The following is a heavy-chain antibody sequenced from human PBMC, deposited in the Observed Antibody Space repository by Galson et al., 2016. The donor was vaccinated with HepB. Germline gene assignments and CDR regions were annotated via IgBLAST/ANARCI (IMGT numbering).Heavy chain of an antibody. CDR3: AKDIQQWLVRGNDAFDI. CDR1: GFTFSSYA. V-gene: IGHV3-23*01. CDR2: ISVVDDDT. J-gene: IGHJ3*02. Sequence: SLRLSCAASGFTFSSYAMSWVRQAPGKGLEWVSAISVVDDDTYYADSVKGRFTISRDNSRPTLYLQMNSLRAEDTALYYCAKDIQQWLVRGNDAFDIWGQGTMVTVSS. D-gene: IGHD6-19*01.